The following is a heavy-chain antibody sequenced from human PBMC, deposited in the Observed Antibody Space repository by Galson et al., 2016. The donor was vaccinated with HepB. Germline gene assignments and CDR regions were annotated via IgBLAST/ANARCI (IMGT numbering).Heavy chain of an antibody. CDR3: ARQVGDYVWGGRFDP. D-gene: IGHD3-16*01. J-gene: IGHJ5*02. CDR1: GGSISRRGYY. CDR2: LHYSGLT. Sequence: VSGGSISRRGYYWGWIRQPPGKGLEWIGSLHYSGLTYYNPSLKSRVTISVDTSKNQFSLKLSSVTAADTAVYYCARQVGDYVWGGRFDPWGQGTLVTVSS. V-gene: IGHV4-39*01.